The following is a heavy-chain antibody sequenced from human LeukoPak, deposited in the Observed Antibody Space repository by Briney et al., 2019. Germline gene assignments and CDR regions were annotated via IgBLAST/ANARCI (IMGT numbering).Heavy chain of an antibody. CDR3: AGLYYYDSSGLLEDY. CDR2: ISSSSSYI. V-gene: IGHV3-21*01. Sequence: EGSLRLSCAASGFPFSSYSMNWVRQAPGKGLEWVSSISSSSSYIYYADSVKGRFTISRDNAKNSLYLQMNSLRAEDTAVYYCAGLYYYDSSGLLEDYWGQGTLVTVSS. CDR1: GFPFSSYS. D-gene: IGHD3-22*01. J-gene: IGHJ4*02.